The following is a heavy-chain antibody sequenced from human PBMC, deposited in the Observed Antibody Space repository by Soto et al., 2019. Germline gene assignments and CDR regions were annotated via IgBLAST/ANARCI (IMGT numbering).Heavy chain of an antibody. J-gene: IGHJ6*02. V-gene: IGHV3-30*18. CDR2: ISYDGSNK. CDR1: GFTFSSYG. CDR3: AKERTYYDFWSPLDV. D-gene: IGHD3-3*01. Sequence: GSLRLSCAASGFTFSSYGMHWVRQAPGKGLEWVAVISYDGSNKYYADSVKGRFTISRDNSKNTLYLQMNSLRAEDTAVYYCAKERTYYDFWSPLDVWGQGTTVTVSS.